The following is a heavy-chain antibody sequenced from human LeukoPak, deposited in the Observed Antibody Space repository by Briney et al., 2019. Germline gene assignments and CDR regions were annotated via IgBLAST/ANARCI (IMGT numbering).Heavy chain of an antibody. J-gene: IGHJ4*02. CDR3: TRSLDE. CDR2: IKQDGSEK. Sequence: PGGSLRLSCAASGFTFSSYWMDWVRQAPGKGLEWVANIKQDGSEKECLDSVKGRFTISRDNAQNSLYLQMNSLRVEDTAVYYCTRSLDEWGQGTLVTVSS. CDR1: GFTFSSYW. V-gene: IGHV3-7*02. D-gene: IGHD3-16*01.